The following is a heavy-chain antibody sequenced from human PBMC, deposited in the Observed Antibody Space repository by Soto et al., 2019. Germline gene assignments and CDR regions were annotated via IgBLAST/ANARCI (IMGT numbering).Heavy chain of an antibody. Sequence: GASVKVSCKASGYTFTSYGISWVRQAPGQGLEWMGWISAYNGNTNYAQKLQGRVTMTTDTSTSTAYMELRSLRSDDTAVYYCARDVRLPYCSGGSCYPTDFYYWGQGTLVTVSS. D-gene: IGHD2-15*01. CDR1: GYTFTSYG. V-gene: IGHV1-18*01. CDR3: ARDVRLPYCSGGSCYPTDFYY. CDR2: ISAYNGNT. J-gene: IGHJ4*02.